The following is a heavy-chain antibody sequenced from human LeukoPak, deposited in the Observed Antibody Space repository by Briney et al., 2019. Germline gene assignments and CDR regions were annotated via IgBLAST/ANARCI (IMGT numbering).Heavy chain of an antibody. CDR2: ISSSSSTI. J-gene: IGHJ4*02. CDR3: AKESQWLVGY. CDR1: GFTFSSYS. V-gene: IGHV3-48*04. D-gene: IGHD6-19*01. Sequence: GGSLRLSCAASGFTFSSYSMNWVRRAPGKGLEWVSYISSSSSTIYYADSVKGRFTISRDNAKNSLYLQMNSLRAEDTAVYYCAKESQWLVGYWGQGTPVTVSS.